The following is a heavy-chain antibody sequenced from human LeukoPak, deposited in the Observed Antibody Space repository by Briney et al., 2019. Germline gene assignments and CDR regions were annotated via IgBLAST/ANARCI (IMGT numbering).Heavy chain of an antibody. Sequence: GGSLTLSCAASGFTFSSYAMSWVRQAPGKGLEWVSAISGSGGSTYYADSVKGRFTISRDNSKNTLYLQMNSLRAEDTSVYYCAKDRANGVDAFDIWGQGTMVTVSS. D-gene: IGHD3-10*01. CDR1: GFTFSSYA. CDR3: AKDRANGVDAFDI. CDR2: ISGSGGST. J-gene: IGHJ3*02. V-gene: IGHV3-23*01.